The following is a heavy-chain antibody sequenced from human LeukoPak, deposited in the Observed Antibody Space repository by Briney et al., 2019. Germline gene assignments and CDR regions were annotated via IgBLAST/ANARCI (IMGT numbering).Heavy chain of an antibody. J-gene: IGHJ5*02. CDR2: IRSKANGYAT. Sequence: PGGSLRLSCAASGFTFSGSAMHWVRQASGKGLEWVGRIRSKANGYATAYAASVKGRFTISRDDSKNTAYLQMNSLKTEDTAVYYCTSRIAVAIWGFDPWDQGTLVTVSS. D-gene: IGHD6-19*01. CDR1: GFTFSGSA. V-gene: IGHV3-73*01. CDR3: TSRIAVAIWGFDP.